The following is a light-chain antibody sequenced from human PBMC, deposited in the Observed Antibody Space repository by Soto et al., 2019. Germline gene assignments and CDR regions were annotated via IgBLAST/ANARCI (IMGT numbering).Light chain of an antibody. CDR3: MQALQVPIT. V-gene: IGKV2-28*01. CDR1: PSLLHSHGYNY. CDR2: FGS. Sequence: DTLMTQIPDKLPVTPSAPASISCKSSPSLLHSHGYNYMDWYLQKPGQSPQLLIYFGSYRASGVPDRFSGSGSGTNFTLRISRVETDDFGIYYCMQALQVPITFGQGSRLENK. J-gene: IGKJ5*01.